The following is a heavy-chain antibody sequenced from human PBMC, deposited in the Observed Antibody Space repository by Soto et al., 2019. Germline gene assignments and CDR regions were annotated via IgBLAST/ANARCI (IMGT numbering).Heavy chain of an antibody. CDR1: GINFSNAW. Sequence: GGSLRLSCAASGINFSNAWMTWVRQAPGKGLEWVGRIKSITDGGTTDYAAPVKGRFTISRDDSKDTLYLQMNNLRTEDTAVYHCTTDSADIVVVPATFGMDVWGQGTTVTVSS. J-gene: IGHJ6*02. V-gene: IGHV3-15*01. D-gene: IGHD2-2*01. CDR2: IKSITDGGTT. CDR3: TTDSADIVVVPATFGMDV.